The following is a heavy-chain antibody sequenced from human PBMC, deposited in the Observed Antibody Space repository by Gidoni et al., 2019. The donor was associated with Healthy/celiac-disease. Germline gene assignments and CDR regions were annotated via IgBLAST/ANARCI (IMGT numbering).Heavy chain of an antibody. Sequence: SVKVSHKASGGPFSSYAISWVRQAPGQGLEWMGGIIPIFGTANYAQKFQGRVTITADESTSTAYMELSSLRSEDTAVYYCARFETKPHARFDYWGQGTLVTVSS. D-gene: IGHD3-9*01. CDR3: ARFETKPHARFDY. J-gene: IGHJ4*02. CDR1: GGPFSSYA. V-gene: IGHV1-69*01. CDR2: IIPIFGTA.